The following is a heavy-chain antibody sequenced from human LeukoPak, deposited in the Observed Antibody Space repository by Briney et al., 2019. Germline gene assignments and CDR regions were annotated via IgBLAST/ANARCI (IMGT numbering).Heavy chain of an antibody. D-gene: IGHD4-17*01. CDR1: GYTFTSYP. V-gene: IGHV1-18*01. CDR3: ARGYDYGDYVGDFDY. Sequence: ASVKVSCKASGYTFTSYPISWVRQAPGQGLEWMGWITTYNGNTKYAQKLQGRVTMTTDTSTSTVYMVLRGLRSDDTAVYYCARGYDYGDYVGDFDYWGQGTLVTVSS. J-gene: IGHJ4*02. CDR2: ITTYNGNT.